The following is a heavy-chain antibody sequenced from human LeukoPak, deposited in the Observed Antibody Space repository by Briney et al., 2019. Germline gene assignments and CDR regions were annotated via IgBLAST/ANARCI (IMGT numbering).Heavy chain of an antibody. CDR2: LLHWDH. CDR1: GGSISSYY. D-gene: IGHD5-18*01. Sequence: PSETLSLTCTVSGGSISSYYWSWIRLPPGKGLEWIGYLLHWDHLLQPLPQESSHHITRHVQEPVLLKLSSVTAADAAVYYCARAGYSYGTGYYFDYWGQGALVTVSS. CDR3: ARAGYSYGTGYYFDY. J-gene: IGHJ4*02. V-gene: IGHV4-59*01.